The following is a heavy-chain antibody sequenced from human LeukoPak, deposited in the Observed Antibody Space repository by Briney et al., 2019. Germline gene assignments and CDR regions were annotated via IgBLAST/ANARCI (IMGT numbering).Heavy chain of an antibody. CDR2: IIPILGIA. CDR3: ASQAERDYYDSSEPR. V-gene: IGHV1-69*04. D-gene: IGHD3-22*01. Sequence: SVKVSCKASGGTFSSYAISWVRQAPGQGLEWMGRIIPILGIANYAQKFQGRVTITADKSTSTAYMELSSLRSEDTAVYYCASQAERDYYDSSEPRWGQGTLVTVSS. CDR1: GGTFSSYA. J-gene: IGHJ4*02.